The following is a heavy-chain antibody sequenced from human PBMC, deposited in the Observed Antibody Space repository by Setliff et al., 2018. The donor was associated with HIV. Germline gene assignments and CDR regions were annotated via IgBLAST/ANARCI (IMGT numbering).Heavy chain of an antibody. CDR1: GGTFRSYS. CDR3: AKAAVEMTTIAFGGPPGY. V-gene: IGHV1-69*11. CDR2: IIPFIDAT. D-gene: IGHD3-16*01. J-gene: IGHJ4*02. Sequence: SVKVSCKASGGTFRSYSINWVRQAPGQGLEWMGTIIPFIDATHYAQSFQGRLTINADESSNTAYMELSSLRLNDTAVYYCAKAAVEMTTIAFGGPPGYWGQGTLVTVSS.